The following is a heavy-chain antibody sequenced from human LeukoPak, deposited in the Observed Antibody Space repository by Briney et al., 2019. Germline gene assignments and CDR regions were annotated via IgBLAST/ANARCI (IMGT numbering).Heavy chain of an antibody. Sequence: SETLSLTCAVSGGSISSGGYSWSWIRQPPGRGLEWIGYIYHSGSTYYNPSLKSRVTISVDRSKNQFSLKLSSVTAADTAVYYCASMLMTTDYHNFDYWGQGTLVTVSS. CDR2: IYHSGST. V-gene: IGHV4-30-2*01. CDR1: GGSISSGGYS. J-gene: IGHJ4*02. CDR3: ASMLMTTDYHNFDY. D-gene: IGHD4-11*01.